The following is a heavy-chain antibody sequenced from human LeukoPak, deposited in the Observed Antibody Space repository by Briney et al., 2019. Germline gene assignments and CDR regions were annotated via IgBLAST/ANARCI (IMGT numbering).Heavy chain of an antibody. Sequence: ASVNVSCNASGYTLSIYNMYWVRQAPGQGLEWMGIINPSGGTSYARKLQGRITMTRDTPTSTLYMELSSLRSEDTAVYYCAREGVAGTGLDFWGQGTLVTVSS. CDR3: AREGVAGTGLDF. D-gene: IGHD6-13*01. CDR2: INPSGGT. J-gene: IGHJ4*02. CDR1: GYTLSIYN. V-gene: IGHV1-46*01.